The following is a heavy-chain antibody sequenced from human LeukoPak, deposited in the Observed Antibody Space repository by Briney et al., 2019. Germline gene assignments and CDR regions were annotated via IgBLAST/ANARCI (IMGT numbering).Heavy chain of an antibody. D-gene: IGHD3-10*01. CDR2: ISGSGGST. Sequence: GGSLRLSCAASGLTFSSYAMSWVRQAPGKGLEWVSAISGSGGSTYYADSVKGRFTISRDNSKNTLYLQMNSLRAEDTAVYYCAKEGSYYGSGSCYDNWFDPWGQGTLVTVSS. J-gene: IGHJ5*02. CDR3: AKEGSYYGSGSCYDNWFDP. V-gene: IGHV3-23*01. CDR1: GLTFSSYA.